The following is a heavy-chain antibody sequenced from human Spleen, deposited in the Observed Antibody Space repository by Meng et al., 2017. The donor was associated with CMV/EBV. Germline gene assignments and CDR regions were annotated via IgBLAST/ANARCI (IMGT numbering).Heavy chain of an antibody. D-gene: IGHD6-6*01. J-gene: IGHJ4*02. CDR1: GFTFSSYT. Sequence: GESLKISCAASGFTFSSYTMNWVRQAPGKGLEWVASITSTGSFIYYRDSLKGRFTISRDNTKNSLFLQMNSLRAEDTAVYYCARDRDIYSSSSADYWGQGTLVTVSS. V-gene: IGHV3-21*01. CDR3: ARDRDIYSSSSADY. CDR2: ITSTGSFI.